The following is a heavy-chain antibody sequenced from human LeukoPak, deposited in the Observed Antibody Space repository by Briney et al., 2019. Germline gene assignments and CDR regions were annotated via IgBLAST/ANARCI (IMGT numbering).Heavy chain of an antibody. D-gene: IGHD2-2*01. J-gene: IGHJ6*03. Sequence: AGGSLRLSCSASGFTFSSYWMTWVRQAPGKGLEWVANINEDGGETYSVDSVKGRFTISRDNAKNSLYLQMNSLRAEDTAVYYCASTQLLDDYYYYYMDVWGKGTTVTVSS. CDR2: INEDGGET. V-gene: IGHV3-7*01. CDR3: ASTQLLDDYYYYYMDV. CDR1: GFTFSSYW.